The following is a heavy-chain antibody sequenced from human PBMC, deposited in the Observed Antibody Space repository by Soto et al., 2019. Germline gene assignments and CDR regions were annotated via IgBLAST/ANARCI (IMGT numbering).Heavy chain of an antibody. CDR3: AREPIFGVIIYYYGMDV. CDR2: TYYRSKWYN. CDR1: GDSVPSNSAA. Sequence: QTLSLTCAISGDSVPSNSAAWNWIRQSPSRGLEWLGRTYYRSKWYNDYEVSVKSRIPINPDTSKNQFSLQLNSVTPEDTAVYYCAREPIFGVIIYYYGMDVWGQGTTVTVSS. D-gene: IGHD3-3*01. J-gene: IGHJ6*02. V-gene: IGHV6-1*01.